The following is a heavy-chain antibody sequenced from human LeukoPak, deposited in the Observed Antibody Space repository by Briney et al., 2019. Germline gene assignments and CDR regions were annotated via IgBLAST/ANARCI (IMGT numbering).Heavy chain of an antibody. Sequence: PGGSLRLSCAASGFTFSGSWMAWDRQAPGKGLEWVANMNQDGSEKNYVDSVKGRFTISRDNAKNSLYLQMNSLRAEDTAVYYCARDTGYDCFDYWGQGTLVTVSS. CDR1: GFTFSGSW. D-gene: IGHD5-12*01. CDR2: MNQDGSEK. V-gene: IGHV3-7*01. J-gene: IGHJ4*02. CDR3: ARDTGYDCFDY.